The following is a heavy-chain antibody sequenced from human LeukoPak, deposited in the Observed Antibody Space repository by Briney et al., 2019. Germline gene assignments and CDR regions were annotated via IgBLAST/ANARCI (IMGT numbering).Heavy chain of an antibody. CDR2: ISAYNGNT. V-gene: IGHV1-18*01. CDR3: AKNPAPRSAFDI. J-gene: IGHJ3*02. CDR1: GYTFTSYG. Sequence: ASVKVSCKASGYTFTSYGISWVRQAPGQGLEWMGWISAYNGNTNYAQKLQGRVTMTTDTSTSTAYMELSRLRSDDTAVYYCAKNPAPRSAFDIWGQGTMVTVSS. D-gene: IGHD2/OR15-2a*01.